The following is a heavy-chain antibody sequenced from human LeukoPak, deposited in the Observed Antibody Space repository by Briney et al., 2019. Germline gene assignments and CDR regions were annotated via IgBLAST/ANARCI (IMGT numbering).Heavy chain of an antibody. Sequence: GGSLRLSCAASGFTFSRYGMSWVRQAPGKGLEWVSAISGSGGSTYYADSVKGRFTISRDNSKNTLYLQMNSLRAEDTAVYYCAKGGQLVGYYYYYMDVWGKGTTVTISS. D-gene: IGHD6-13*01. J-gene: IGHJ6*03. CDR3: AKGGQLVGYYYYYMDV. CDR2: ISGSGGST. CDR1: GFTFSRYG. V-gene: IGHV3-23*01.